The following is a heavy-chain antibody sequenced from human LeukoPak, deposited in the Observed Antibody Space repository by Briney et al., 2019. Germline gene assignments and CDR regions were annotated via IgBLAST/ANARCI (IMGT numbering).Heavy chain of an antibody. D-gene: IGHD3/OR15-3a*01. V-gene: IGHV3-33*07. CDR3: AKGEFWTGQAEYFQH. J-gene: IGHJ1*01. CDR1: GFTFRASG. Sequence: GRSLRLSCAASGFTFRASGMYWVRQPPGKGMEWVAMIWNDGNKKNHEDSVKGRFVISRDNSRDTLYLQMNSLRAEDTAVYYCAKGEFWTGQAEYFQHWGQGTLVTVSS. CDR2: IWNDGNKK.